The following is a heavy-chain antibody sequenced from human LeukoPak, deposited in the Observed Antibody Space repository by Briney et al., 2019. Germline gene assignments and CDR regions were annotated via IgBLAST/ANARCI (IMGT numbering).Heavy chain of an antibody. CDR2: IRSDGNQK. CDR1: GFTFNNYG. J-gene: IGHJ4*02. V-gene: IGHV3-30*02. CDR3: AKPGPGGPPAYLDS. D-gene: IGHD1-26*01. Sequence: GRALRLSCATFGFTFNNYGMYWVRQAPGKGLQWVAYIRSDGNQKDYTDSVKGRFTISRDDSKNTLYLHMNSLSAEDTAVYYCAKPGPGGPPAYLDSWGQGALVTVSS.